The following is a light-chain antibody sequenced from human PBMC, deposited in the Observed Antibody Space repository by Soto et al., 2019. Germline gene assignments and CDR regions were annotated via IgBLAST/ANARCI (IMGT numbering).Light chain of an antibody. CDR2: DDD. CDR1: SSNIGGNS. J-gene: IGLJ1*01. V-gene: IGLV1-51*01. Sequence: QSVMSQPPSVSAAPGQRVTISCSGSSSNIGGNSVSWYQQLQGTAPKLLIYDDDQRPSGIPDRFSGSKSGTSATLGITGFQTGDEADYYCGSWDSSLSAYVFGTGTKLTVL. CDR3: GSWDSSLSAYV.